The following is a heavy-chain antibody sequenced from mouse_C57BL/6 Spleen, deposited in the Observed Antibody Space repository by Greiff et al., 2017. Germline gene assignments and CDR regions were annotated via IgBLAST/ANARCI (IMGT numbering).Heavy chain of an antibody. D-gene: IGHD1-1*01. CDR2: IDPSDSYT. CDR3: ARGDITTYFDV. CDR1: GYTFTSYW. J-gene: IGHJ1*03. V-gene: IGHV1-59*01. Sequence: VQLQQPGAELVRPGTSVKLSCKASGYTFTSYWMHWVKQRPGQGLEWIGVIDPSDSYTNSNQKFKGKATLTVDTSSSTAYMQLRSLTSEDSAVYYCARGDITTYFDVWGTGTTVTVSS.